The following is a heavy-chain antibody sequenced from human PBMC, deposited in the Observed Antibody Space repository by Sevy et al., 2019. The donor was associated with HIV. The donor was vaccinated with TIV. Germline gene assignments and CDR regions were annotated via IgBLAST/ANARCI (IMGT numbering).Heavy chain of an antibody. J-gene: IGHJ4*02. D-gene: IGHD1-1*01. Sequence: GGSLRLSCTTSGFTFGDFAMNWVRQAPGKGLEWVAFLKSKADGGTVDHAAAVKGRFTISRDDSKSIAYLQMNDLTTEDTGVYYCTRWKGLQSIFDYWGQGALVTVSS. CDR1: GFTFGDFA. V-gene: IGHV3-49*04. CDR2: LKSKADGGTV. CDR3: TRWKGLQSIFDY.